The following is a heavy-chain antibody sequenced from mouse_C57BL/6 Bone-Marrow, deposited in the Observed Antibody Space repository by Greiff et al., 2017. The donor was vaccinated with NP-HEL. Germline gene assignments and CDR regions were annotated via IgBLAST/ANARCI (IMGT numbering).Heavy chain of an antibody. CDR2: IDPNRGGT. J-gene: IGHJ4*01. Sequence: QVQLKQPGAELVKPGASVKLSCKASGYTFTSYWMHWVKQRPGRGLEWIGRIDPNRGGTKYNEKFKSKATLTVDKPSSTAYMQLSILTSEDSAVYYCARGGDYDGAMDYWGQGTSVTVSS. CDR3: ARGGDYDGAMDY. V-gene: IGHV1-72*01. CDR1: GYTFTSYW. D-gene: IGHD2-4*01.